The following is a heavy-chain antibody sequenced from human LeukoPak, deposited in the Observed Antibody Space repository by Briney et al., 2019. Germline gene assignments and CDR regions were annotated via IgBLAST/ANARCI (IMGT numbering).Heavy chain of an antibody. CDR2: ISGSGGNT. D-gene: IGHD4-17*01. CDR1: GFSFRSYA. Sequence: PGGSLRLSCAASGFSFRSYAMSWVRQAPGKGLEWVSGISGSGGNTYYADSVKGRFTISRDNSKNTLYLQMNSLRAEDTAVYYCAKDEAGVTTVTFFDYWGQGTLVTVSS. CDR3: AKDEAGVTTVTFFDY. J-gene: IGHJ4*02. V-gene: IGHV3-23*01.